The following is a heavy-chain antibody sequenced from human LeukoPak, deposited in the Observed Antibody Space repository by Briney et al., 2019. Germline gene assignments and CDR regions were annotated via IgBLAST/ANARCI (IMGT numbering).Heavy chain of an antibody. V-gene: IGHV3-30-3*01. J-gene: IGHJ4*02. CDR3: AREVPSSGPFDY. CDR2: ISYDGGKK. Sequence: GSLRLSCAASGFTFSSYAMHWVRQAPGKGLEWVAVISYDGGKKYYADSVKGRFTISGDNSKNTLYLQMNSLRAEDTAVYYCAREVPSSGPFDYWGQGTLVTVSS. D-gene: IGHD6-19*01. CDR1: GFTFSSYA.